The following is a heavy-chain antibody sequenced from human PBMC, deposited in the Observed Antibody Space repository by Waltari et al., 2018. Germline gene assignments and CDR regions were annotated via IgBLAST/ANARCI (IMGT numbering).Heavy chain of an antibody. CDR3: ARSRVGATIYMDV. D-gene: IGHD1-26*01. V-gene: IGHV4-31*03. CDR1: GGSISSGGYY. CDR2: IYYSGRT. J-gene: IGHJ6*03. Sequence: QVQLQESGPGLVKPSQTLSLTCTVSGGSISSGGYYWSWIRQHPGKGLEWIGYIYYSGRTYYNPSLKSRVTISVDTSKNQFSLKLSSVTAADTAVYYCARSRVGATIYMDVWGKGTTVTVSS.